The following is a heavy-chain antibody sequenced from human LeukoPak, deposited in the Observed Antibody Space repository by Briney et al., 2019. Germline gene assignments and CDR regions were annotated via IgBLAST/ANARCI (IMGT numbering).Heavy chain of an antibody. Sequence: GGSLRLSCAASGFTFSSYGMSWVRQAPGKGLEWVSSVSGSSSYIYYADSVKGRFTISRDNAKKSLYLQMNSLRAEDTAVYYCARDNGDVVAPLLDVWGKGTTVTISS. CDR3: ARDNGDVVAPLLDV. D-gene: IGHD2-21*01. CDR1: GFTFSSYG. V-gene: IGHV3-21*01. CDR2: VSGSSSYI. J-gene: IGHJ6*04.